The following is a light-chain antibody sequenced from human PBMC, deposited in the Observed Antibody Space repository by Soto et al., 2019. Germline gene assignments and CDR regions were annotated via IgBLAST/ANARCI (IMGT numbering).Light chain of an antibody. CDR3: TSYTSSSTRV. CDR1: SSDVGGYDY. J-gene: IGLJ1*01. Sequence: QCVRTRPASVCGSPGESVTSFCTGTSSDVGGYDYVSWYQQHPDKPPKLITYEVTNRPSGVSDRSSGSKSVNTATLPISALQAEDEADYYCTSYTSSSTRVLGTGTKSPS. V-gene: IGLV2-14*03. CDR2: EVT.